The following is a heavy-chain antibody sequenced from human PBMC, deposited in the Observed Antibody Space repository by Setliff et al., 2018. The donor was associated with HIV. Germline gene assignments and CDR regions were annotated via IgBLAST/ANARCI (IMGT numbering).Heavy chain of an antibody. CDR1: GGSISSGSYY. CDR3: ARDMMYHYDRSGSFGWFDP. V-gene: IGHV4-61*02. J-gene: IGHJ5*02. Sequence: SETLSLTCTVSGGSISSGSYYWSWIRQPAGKGLEWIGRIYTSGSTNYNPSLKSRVTISVDTSKNQISLKLSSVTAADTAVYYCARDMMYHYDRSGSFGWFDPWGQGTLVTVSS. D-gene: IGHD3-22*01. CDR2: IYTSGST.